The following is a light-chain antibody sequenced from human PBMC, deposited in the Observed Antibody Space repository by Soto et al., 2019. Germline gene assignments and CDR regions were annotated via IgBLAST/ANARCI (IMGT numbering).Light chain of an antibody. CDR2: DAY. Sequence: EVVLTQSPVTLSLSPGERATLSCRASQSFRGLLAWYQQKPAQAPRLLIYDAYNRATGIPTRFSGSGSGTDFTLTISSLEPEDSGVYSWQQRHMWPLTFGQGTRLEIK. V-gene: IGKV3-11*01. J-gene: IGKJ5*01. CDR1: QSFRGL. CDR3: QQRHMWPLT.